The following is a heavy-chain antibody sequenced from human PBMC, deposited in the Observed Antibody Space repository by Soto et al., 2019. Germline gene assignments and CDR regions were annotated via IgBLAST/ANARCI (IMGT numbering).Heavy chain of an antibody. CDR3: ARDPDFWSGFAV. Sequence: SVKVSCKASGGTFSSYTISWVRQAPGQGLEWMGRIIPILGIANYAQKFQGRVTITADKSTGTAYMEPSSLRSEDTAVYYCARDPDFWSGFAVWGKGTTVPVSS. D-gene: IGHD3-3*01. CDR2: IIPILGIA. V-gene: IGHV1-69*04. J-gene: IGHJ6*04. CDR1: GGTFSSYT.